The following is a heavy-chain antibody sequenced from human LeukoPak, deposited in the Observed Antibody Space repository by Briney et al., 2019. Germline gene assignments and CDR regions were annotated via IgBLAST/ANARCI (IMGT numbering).Heavy chain of an antibody. Sequence: GGSLRLSCAASGFTFSSYGMHWVRQAPGKGLEWVAFIRYDGSNKYYADSVKGRFTISRDNSKNTLYLQMNSLRAEDTAVYYCANLYMTAGTPELDYWGQGTLVTVSS. D-gene: IGHD2-21*02. V-gene: IGHV3-30*02. CDR2: IRYDGSNK. CDR1: GFTFSSYG. CDR3: ANLYMTAGTPELDY. J-gene: IGHJ4*02.